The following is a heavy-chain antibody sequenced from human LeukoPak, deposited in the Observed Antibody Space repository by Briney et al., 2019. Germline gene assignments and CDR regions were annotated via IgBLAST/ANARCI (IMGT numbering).Heavy chain of an antibody. V-gene: IGHV3-15*01. CDR1: GITFISAW. CDR2: IKSKTDGGTP. CDR3: ATALSGVGF. Sequence: GGSLRLSCAASGITFISAWMNWVRQAPGKGLEWVGRIKSKTDGGTPEHAAPVKGRFIISRDDSKNMLYLQMNSLNSDDTAVYYCATALSGVGFWGQGTLVTVPS. D-gene: IGHD3-3*01. J-gene: IGHJ4*02.